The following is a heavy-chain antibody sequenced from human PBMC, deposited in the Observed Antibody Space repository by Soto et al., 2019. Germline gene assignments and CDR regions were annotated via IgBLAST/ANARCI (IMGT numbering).Heavy chain of an antibody. Sequence: SETLSLICTVSGGSISSYYWSWIRQPPGKGLEWIGYIYYSGSTNYNPSLKSRVTISVDTSKNQFSLKLSSVTAADTAVYYCASGVPYYFDYWGQGTLVTVSS. D-gene: IGHD3-10*01. J-gene: IGHJ4*02. CDR2: IYYSGST. CDR3: ASGVPYYFDY. CDR1: GGSISSYY. V-gene: IGHV4-59*01.